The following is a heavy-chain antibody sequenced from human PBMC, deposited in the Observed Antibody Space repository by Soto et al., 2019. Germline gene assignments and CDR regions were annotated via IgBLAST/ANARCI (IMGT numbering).Heavy chain of an antibody. CDR1: GGSVSSGSYY. J-gene: IGHJ4*02. V-gene: IGHV4-61*01. Sequence: LSLTCTVSGGSVSSGSYYWSWIRQPPGKGLEWIGYIYYSGSTNYNPSLKSRVTISVDTSKNQFSLKLSSVTAADTAVYYCARVSLQYTSAEAGNDFDYWGQGTLVTVSS. CDR3: ARVSLQYTSAEAGNDFDY. D-gene: IGHD6-13*01. CDR2: IYYSGST.